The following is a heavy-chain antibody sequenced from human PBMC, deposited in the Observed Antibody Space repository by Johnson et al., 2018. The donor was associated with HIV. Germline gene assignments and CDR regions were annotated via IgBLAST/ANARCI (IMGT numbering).Heavy chain of an antibody. V-gene: IGHV3-13*01. J-gene: IGHJ3*02. D-gene: IGHD6-19*01. CDR2: IGTAGDT. CDR3: ARSGNRQWLVRGAFDI. CDR1: GFSVSTYD. Sequence: VQLVESGGGLVQPGGSLRLSCAASGFSVSTYDMHWVRQATGKGLDWVSVIGTAGDTYYLGSVKGRFTISRENAKNSLYLQMNSLRAEDTAVYYCARSGNRQWLVRGAFDIWGQGTMVTVSS.